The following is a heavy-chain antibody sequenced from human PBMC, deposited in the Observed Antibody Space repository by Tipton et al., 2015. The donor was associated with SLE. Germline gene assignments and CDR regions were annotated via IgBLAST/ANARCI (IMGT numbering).Heavy chain of an antibody. Sequence: TLSLTCTVSGGSISSSSYYWGWIRQPPGKGLEWIGSIYYSGSTYYNPSPKSRVTISVDTSKNQFSLKLSSVTAADTAVYYCARRAVVVPAAIEVYYFDYWGQGTLVTVSS. CDR1: GGSISSSSYY. D-gene: IGHD2-2*02. J-gene: IGHJ4*02. V-gene: IGHV4-39*01. CDR2: IYYSGST. CDR3: ARRAVVVPAAIEVYYFDY.